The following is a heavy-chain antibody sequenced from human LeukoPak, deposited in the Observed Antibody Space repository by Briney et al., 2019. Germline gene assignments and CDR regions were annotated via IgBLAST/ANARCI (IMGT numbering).Heavy chain of an antibody. CDR2: ISSSSSYI. J-gene: IGHJ4*02. V-gene: IGHV3-21*01. D-gene: IGHD3-10*01. CDR3: ARPSFGPFDY. Sequence: PGGSQRLSCAASGFTFSSFSMNWVRQAPGKGLEWVSCISSSSSYIDYADSVKGRFTISRDNAKNSLYLQMNSLRAEDTAVYYCARPSFGPFDYWGQGTLVTVSS. CDR1: GFTFSSFS.